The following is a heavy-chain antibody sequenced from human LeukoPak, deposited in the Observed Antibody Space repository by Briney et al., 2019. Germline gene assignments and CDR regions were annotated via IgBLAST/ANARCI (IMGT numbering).Heavy chain of an antibody. CDR3: ARDGITKATDY. V-gene: IGHV3-30*04. Sequence: GGSLRLSCAASGFTFSSYAMHWVRQAPGKGLEWVAVISYDGSNKYYADSVKGRFTISRDNSKNTLYLQMNSLRAEDTAVYYCARDGITKATDYWGQGTLVTVSS. J-gene: IGHJ4*02. D-gene: IGHD3-10*01. CDR2: ISYDGSNK. CDR1: GFTFSSYA.